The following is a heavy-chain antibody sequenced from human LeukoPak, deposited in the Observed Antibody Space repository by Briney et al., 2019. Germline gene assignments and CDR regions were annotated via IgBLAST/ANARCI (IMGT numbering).Heavy chain of an antibody. Sequence: TSETLSLTCTVSGGSISSYYWNWIRQPPGKGLEWIGYIYYSGSTNYNPSLKSRVTISVDTSKNQFSLKLSSVTAADTAVYYCARIVVPAAIPGGWFDPWGQGTLVTVSS. CDR3: ARIVVPAAIPGGWFDP. D-gene: IGHD2-2*02. CDR2: IYYSGST. CDR1: GGSISSYY. V-gene: IGHV4-59*01. J-gene: IGHJ5*02.